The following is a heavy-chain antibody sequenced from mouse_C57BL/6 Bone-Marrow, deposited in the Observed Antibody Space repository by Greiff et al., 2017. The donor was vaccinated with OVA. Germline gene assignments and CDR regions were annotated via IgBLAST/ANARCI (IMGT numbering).Heavy chain of an antibody. D-gene: IGHD5-5*01. CDR2: IYPRSGNT. J-gene: IGHJ2*01. Sequence: QVQLQQSGAELARPGASVKLSCKASGYTFTSYGIRWVKQRTGQGLEWIGEIYPRSGNTYYNEKFKGKATLTADKSSSTAYMELRSLTSEDSAVYFCAKECYLEGPYYFDYWGQGTTLTVSS. CDR1: GYTFTSYG. CDR3: AKECYLEGPYYFDY. V-gene: IGHV1-81*01.